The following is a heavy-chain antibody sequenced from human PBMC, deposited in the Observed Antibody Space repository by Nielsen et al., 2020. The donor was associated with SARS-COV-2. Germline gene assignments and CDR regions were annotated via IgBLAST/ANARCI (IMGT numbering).Heavy chain of an antibody. CDR1: GYSFTSYW. V-gene: IGHV5-51*01. J-gene: IGHJ6*02. D-gene: IGHD4-17*01. CDR3: ARSPTVTTRYYYYGMDV. CDR2: IYPGYSDT. Sequence: GESLKISCKGSGYSFTSYWIGWVRQMPGKGLEWMGIIYPGYSDTRYSPSFQGQVTISADKSISTAYLQWSSLKASDTAMYYCARSPTVTTRYYYYGMDVWGQGTTVTVSS.